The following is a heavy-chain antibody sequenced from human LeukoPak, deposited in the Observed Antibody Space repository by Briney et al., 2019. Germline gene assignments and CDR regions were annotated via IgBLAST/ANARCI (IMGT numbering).Heavy chain of an antibody. CDR1: GFTFSSYS. Sequence: PGGSLRLSCAASGFTFSSYSMNWVRQAPGKGLEWVSSISSSSSYIYYADSVKGRFTISRDNAKNSLYLQMNSLRAEDTAVYYCAKGRRWLQFWVPYYFDYWGQGTLVTVSS. CDR3: AKGRRWLQFWVPYYFDY. D-gene: IGHD5-24*01. CDR2: ISSSSSYI. V-gene: IGHV3-21*04. J-gene: IGHJ4*02.